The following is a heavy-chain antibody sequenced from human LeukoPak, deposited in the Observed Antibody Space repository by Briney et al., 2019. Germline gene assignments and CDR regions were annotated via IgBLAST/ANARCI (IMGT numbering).Heavy chain of an antibody. CDR3: APAGGGGDTDY. CDR1: GGTLSSYT. V-gene: IGHV1-69*02. CDR2: IIPILGIA. Sequence: AVNVSCKASGGTLSSYTISWVRQAPGQGLEWMGRIIPILGIANYAQKFQGRVTITADRSTSTAYMELSSLRSEDTAVYYCAPAGGGGDTDYWGQGTLVTVSS. D-gene: IGHD2-21*01. J-gene: IGHJ4*02.